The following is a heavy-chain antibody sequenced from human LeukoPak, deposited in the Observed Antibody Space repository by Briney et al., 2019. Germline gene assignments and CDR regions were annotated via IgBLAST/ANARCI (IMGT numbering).Heavy chain of an antibody. CDR1: GYSISSGYY. V-gene: IGHV4-38-2*02. CDR2: ISHSGST. CDR3: ARDSGTARHPNDY. Sequence: MSSETLSLTCTVSGYSISSGYYWDWIRQPPGKGLEWIGSISHSGSTDYNPSLKSRVTISKDTSKNQFSLKLISVTAADTAVYFCARDSGTARHPNDYWGQGTLVTVSS. J-gene: IGHJ4*02.